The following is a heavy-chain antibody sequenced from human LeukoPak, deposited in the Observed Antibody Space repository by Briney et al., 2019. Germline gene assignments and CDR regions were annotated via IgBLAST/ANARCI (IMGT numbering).Heavy chain of an antibody. J-gene: IGHJ6*02. Sequence: GGSLRLSCAASGFTVSSNYMSWVRQAPGKGLEWVSVIYSGGSTYYADSVKGRFTISRDNSKNTLYLQMNSLRAEDTAVYYCARAVAYGGNHYYYYGMDVWGQGTTVTVSS. CDR1: GFTVSSNY. V-gene: IGHV3-66*01. CDR3: ARAVAYGGNHYYYYGMDV. D-gene: IGHD4-23*01. CDR2: IYSGGST.